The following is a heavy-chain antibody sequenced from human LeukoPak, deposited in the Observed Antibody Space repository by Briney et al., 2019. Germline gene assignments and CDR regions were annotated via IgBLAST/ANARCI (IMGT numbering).Heavy chain of an antibody. Sequence: GGSLRLSCAASGFTFRSYVMNWVRQAPGKGLEWVSAISHSGDRTYYADSVKGRFTISRDNSKNILYLQMNSLRAEDTAVYYCARREPQGCSGTSCFAGPVGHWGQGALVTVSS. V-gene: IGHV3-23*01. CDR3: ARREPQGCSGTSCFAGPVGH. CDR2: ISHSGDRT. J-gene: IGHJ4*02. D-gene: IGHD2-2*01. CDR1: GFTFRSYV.